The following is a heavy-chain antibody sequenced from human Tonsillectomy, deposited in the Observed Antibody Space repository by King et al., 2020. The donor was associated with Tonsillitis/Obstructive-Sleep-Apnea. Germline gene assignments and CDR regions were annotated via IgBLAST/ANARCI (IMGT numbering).Heavy chain of an antibody. D-gene: IGHD3-22*01. CDR2: ISGDGGST. CDR1: GFTFDDYA. CDR3: ARSSGFYPWGDY. V-gene: IGHV3-43*02. J-gene: IGHJ4*02. Sequence: QLVQSGGGVVQPGGSLRLSCAASGFTFDDYAMHWVRQAPGKGLEWVSLISGDGGSTYYADSVKGRFTISRDNSKNSLYLQMNSLRTEDTAFYYCARSSGFYPWGDYWGQGTLVTVSS.